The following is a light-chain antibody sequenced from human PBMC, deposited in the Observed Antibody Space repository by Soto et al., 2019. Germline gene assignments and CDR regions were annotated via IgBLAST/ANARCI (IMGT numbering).Light chain of an antibody. V-gene: IGLV2-14*03. CDR1: SSDVGGYNF. Sequence: QSALTQPASVSGSPGQSITISCSGTSSDVGGYNFVSWYQQHPGVAPKLMIYDVTNRPSGVSNRFSGSKSGNTASLTISGLQAEDEADYYCTSYTRSSLYVFGTGTQLTVL. CDR3: TSYTRSSLYV. CDR2: DVT. J-gene: IGLJ1*01.